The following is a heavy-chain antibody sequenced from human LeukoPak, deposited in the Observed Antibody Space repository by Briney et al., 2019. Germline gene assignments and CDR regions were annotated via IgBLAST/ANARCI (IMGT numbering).Heavy chain of an antibody. D-gene: IGHD3-3*01. CDR2: ISGSGSTI. CDR1: GFTFSDHY. Sequence: GGSLRLSCAASGFTFSDHYTSWIRQAPGKGLEWVAYISGSGSTIYYAASVRGRFTISRDNAKSSLYLQMNSLRAEDTAIYFCAREGITIFGVANSNWFDPWGQGTLVTVSS. V-gene: IGHV3-11*01. CDR3: AREGITIFGVANSNWFDP. J-gene: IGHJ5*02.